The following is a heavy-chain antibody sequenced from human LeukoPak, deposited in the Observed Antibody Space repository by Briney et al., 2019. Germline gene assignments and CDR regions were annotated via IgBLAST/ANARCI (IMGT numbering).Heavy chain of an antibody. CDR2: ISYDGNNK. Sequence: GGSLRLSCAASGFTFSSYGMHWVRQAPGKGLEWVAVISYDGNNKYYADSVKGRFTISRDNSKNTLYLQTTSLRAEDTAVYYCPKAVYDILTEDAFDVWGQGTMVTVSS. J-gene: IGHJ3*01. CDR3: PKAVYDILTEDAFDV. D-gene: IGHD3-9*01. V-gene: IGHV3-30*18. CDR1: GFTFSSYG.